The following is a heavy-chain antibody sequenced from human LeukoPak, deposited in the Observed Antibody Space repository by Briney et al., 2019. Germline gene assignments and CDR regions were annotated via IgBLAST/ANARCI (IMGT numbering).Heavy chain of an antibody. CDR1: GLKFGDYG. J-gene: IGHJ4*02. Sequence: PGGSLRLSCSGSGLKFGDYGLSWVRQAPGKGLEWVSGINWDGENTAYADSVKGRFTISSDNAENALYLQMDSLRAEDTALYYCARDLSATWYSLAYWGRGTLVTVSS. V-gene: IGHV3-20*04. CDR2: INWDGENT. D-gene: IGHD2-15*01. CDR3: ARDLSATWYSLAY.